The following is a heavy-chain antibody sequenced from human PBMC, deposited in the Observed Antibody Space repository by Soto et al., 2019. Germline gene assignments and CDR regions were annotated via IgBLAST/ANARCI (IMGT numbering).Heavy chain of an antibody. CDR3: ARAYDSSGYYPLDY. J-gene: IGHJ4*02. CDR1: GGSICSYY. V-gene: IGHV4-59*01. CDR2: IYYSGST. Sequence: SETLSLTCTVSGGSICSYYWSWIRQPPGKGLEWIGYIYYSGSTNYNPSLKSRVTISVDTSKNQFSLKLSSVTAADTAVYYCARAYDSSGYYPLDYWGQGTLVTVSS. D-gene: IGHD3-22*01.